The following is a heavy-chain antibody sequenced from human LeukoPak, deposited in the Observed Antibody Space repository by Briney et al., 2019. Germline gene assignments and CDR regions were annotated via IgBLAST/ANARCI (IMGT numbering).Heavy chain of an antibody. CDR3: ARVGGYSYGYAY. CDR1: GGTFISYA. CDR2: IIPIFGTA. J-gene: IGHJ4*02. V-gene: IGHV1-69*13. D-gene: IGHD5-18*01. Sequence: SVKVSCKASGGTFISYAISWVRQAPGQGLEWMGGIIPIFGTANYAQKFQGRVTITADESTSTAYMELSSLRSEDTAVYYCARVGGYSYGYAYWGQGTLVTVSS.